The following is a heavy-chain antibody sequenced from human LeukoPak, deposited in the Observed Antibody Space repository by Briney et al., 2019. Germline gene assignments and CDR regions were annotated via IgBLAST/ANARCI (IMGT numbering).Heavy chain of an antibody. V-gene: IGHV3-66*01. J-gene: IGHJ4*02. CDR1: GFSVSSNH. Sequence: GGSLRLSCAASGFSVSSNHMSWVRQAPGKGLEWVSTIYSGESAYYADSVKGRFTISRDNSKNALVLQMNSLTAADTAVYYCARDGGSGYCSSSNCYEGFDYWGQGTLVTVSS. D-gene: IGHD2-2*01. CDR2: IYSGESA. CDR3: ARDGGSGYCSSSNCYEGFDY.